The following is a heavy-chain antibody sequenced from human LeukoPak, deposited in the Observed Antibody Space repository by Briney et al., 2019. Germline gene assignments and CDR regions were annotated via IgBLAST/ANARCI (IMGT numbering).Heavy chain of an antibody. CDR3: ARGVPAALDY. D-gene: IGHD2-2*01. Sequence: PGGSLRLSCAASGFTFSSYAMHWVRQAPGKGLEYVSAISSNGGSTYYANSVKGRFTISRDNSKNTPYLQMGSLRAEDMAVYYCARGVPAALDYWGQGTLVTVSS. CDR2: ISSNGGST. CDR1: GFTFSSYA. V-gene: IGHV3-64*01. J-gene: IGHJ4*02.